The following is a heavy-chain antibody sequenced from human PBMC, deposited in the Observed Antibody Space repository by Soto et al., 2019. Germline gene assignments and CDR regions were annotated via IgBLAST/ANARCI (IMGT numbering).Heavy chain of an antibody. D-gene: IGHD2-15*01. CDR3: AGKYCSGGSCYEGYFDY. Sequence: GASVKVSCKASGYTFTSYDINWVRQATGQGLEWMGWMNPNSGNTGYAQKFQGRVTMTRNTSISTAYMELSSLRSEDTAVYYCAGKYCSGGSCYEGYFDYWGQGTLVTVSS. CDR1: GYTFTSYD. J-gene: IGHJ4*02. CDR2: MNPNSGNT. V-gene: IGHV1-8*01.